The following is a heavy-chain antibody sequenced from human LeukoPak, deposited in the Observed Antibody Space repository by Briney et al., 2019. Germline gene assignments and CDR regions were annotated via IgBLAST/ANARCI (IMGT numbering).Heavy chain of an antibody. CDR3: ARLRFSGGNPFDY. Sequence: PSETLSLTCAVSGGSISSSIYYWVWVRQPPGKGLEWIGSVYYSGSTYYKSSLKSRVTISGDTSKNQFSLKLSSVTAADTAVYYCARLRFSGGNPFDYWGQGTLVTVSS. J-gene: IGHJ4*02. CDR2: VYYSGST. V-gene: IGHV4-39*01. D-gene: IGHD3-16*01. CDR1: GGSISSSIYY.